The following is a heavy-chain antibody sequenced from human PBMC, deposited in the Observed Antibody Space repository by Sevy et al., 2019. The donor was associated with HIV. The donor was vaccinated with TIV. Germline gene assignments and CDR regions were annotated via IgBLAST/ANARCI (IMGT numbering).Heavy chain of an antibody. CDR2: ISSSSSTI. V-gene: IGHV3-48*02. CDR3: ARDHDYYDSSGYYFNWFDP. CDR1: GFTFSSYS. Sequence: GGSLRLSCAASGFTFSSYSMNWVRQAPGKGLEWVSYISSSSSTIYYADSVKGRFTISRDNAKNSLYLQMNSLRDEDTAVYYGARDHDYYDSSGYYFNWFDPWGQGTLVTVSS. D-gene: IGHD3-22*01. J-gene: IGHJ5*02.